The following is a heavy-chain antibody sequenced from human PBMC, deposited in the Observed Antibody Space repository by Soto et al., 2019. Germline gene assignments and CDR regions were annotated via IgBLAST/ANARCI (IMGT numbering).Heavy chain of an antibody. Sequence: SVKVSCKASGGTFSSYAISWVRQAPGQGLEWMGGIIPIFGTANYAQKFQGRVTITADESTSTAYMELSSLRSEDTAVYYCASRTGSSGYYDDAFDIWGQGTMVTVSS. J-gene: IGHJ3*02. CDR1: GGTFSSYA. CDR2: IIPIFGTA. D-gene: IGHD3-22*01. V-gene: IGHV1-69*13. CDR3: ASRTGSSGYYDDAFDI.